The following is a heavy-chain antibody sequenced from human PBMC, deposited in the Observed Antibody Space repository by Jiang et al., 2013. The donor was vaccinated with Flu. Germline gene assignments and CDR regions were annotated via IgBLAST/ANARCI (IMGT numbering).Heavy chain of an antibody. J-gene: IGHJ5*02. CDR1: GGNFSSYA. Sequence: CGAEVKKPGSSVKVSCKASGGNFSSYAISWVRQAPGQGLEWMGGIIPIFGAANYAQKFQGRVTITADKFATTAYMELSSLRSEDTAVYYCARVAVARSEVGWFDPWGPGEPWSPSPQ. D-gene: IGHD6-19*01. CDR3: ARVAVARSEVGWFDP. V-gene: IGHV1-69*06. CDR2: IIPIFGAA.